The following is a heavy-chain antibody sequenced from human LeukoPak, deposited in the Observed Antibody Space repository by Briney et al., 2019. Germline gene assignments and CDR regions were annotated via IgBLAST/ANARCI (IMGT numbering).Heavy chain of an antibody. Sequence: GGSLRLSCAASGFTFSSYAMHWVRQAPGKGLEWVAVISYDGNTIYDADSVKGRFTISRDNSKNTLYLQVNSLRAEDTAVYYCARERSSWYYFDYWGQGTLVTVSS. CDR1: GFTFSSYA. D-gene: IGHD6-13*01. J-gene: IGHJ4*02. CDR2: ISYDGNTI. V-gene: IGHV3-30*01. CDR3: ARERSSWYYFDY.